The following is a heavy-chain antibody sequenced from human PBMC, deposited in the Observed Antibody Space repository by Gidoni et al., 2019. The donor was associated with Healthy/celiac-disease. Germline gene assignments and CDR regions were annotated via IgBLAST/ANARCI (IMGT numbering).Heavy chain of an antibody. CDR2: INPNSGGT. V-gene: IGHV1-2*02. D-gene: IGHD6-19*01. Sequence: QVQLVQSGAEVKKPGASVKVSCKASGNTFTCYYMHWIRQAPGQGLEWMGWINPNSGGTEYAQNFQGRVTMTRDTSINTAYMELSSLKSDDTAIYYCARDRVLGQWLGDVFDIWGQGTMVTVSS. J-gene: IGHJ3*02. CDR1: GNTFTCYY. CDR3: ARDRVLGQWLGDVFDI.